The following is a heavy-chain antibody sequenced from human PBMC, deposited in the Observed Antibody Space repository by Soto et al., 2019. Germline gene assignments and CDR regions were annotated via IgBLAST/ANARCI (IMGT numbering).Heavy chain of an antibody. CDR1: GYSISSSNW. Sequence: SETRSLTCAVSGYSISSSNWWGWIRQPPGKGLEWIGYIYYSGSTYYNPSLKSRVTMSVDTSKNQFSLKLSSVTAVDTAVYYCARVDKDSYGYDYWGQGTLVTVSS. CDR2: IYYSGST. CDR3: ARVDKDSYGYDY. D-gene: IGHD5-18*01. J-gene: IGHJ4*02. V-gene: IGHV4-28*03.